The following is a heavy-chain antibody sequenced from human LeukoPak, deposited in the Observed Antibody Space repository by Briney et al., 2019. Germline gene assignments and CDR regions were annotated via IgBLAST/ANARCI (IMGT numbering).Heavy chain of an antibody. CDR3: ARAVGATQAFDY. CDR1: GFTFSSYG. V-gene: IGHV3-33*01. D-gene: IGHD1-26*01. J-gene: IGHJ4*02. CDR2: IWYGGSNK. Sequence: GRSLRLSCAASGFTFSSYGMHWVRQAPGKGLEWVAVIWYGGSNKYYADSVKGRFTISRDNSKNTLYLQMNSLRAEDTAVYYCARAVGATQAFDYWGQGTLVTVSS.